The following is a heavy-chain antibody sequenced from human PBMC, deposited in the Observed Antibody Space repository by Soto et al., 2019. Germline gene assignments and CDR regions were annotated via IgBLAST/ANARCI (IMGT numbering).Heavy chain of an antibody. CDR3: ARDPPGATRGFDY. J-gene: IGHJ4*02. V-gene: IGHV4-59*01. D-gene: IGHD1-26*01. CDR1: RGSISSYY. CDR2: IYYSGST. Sequence: WETLSLTCTVSRGSISSYYWSWIRQPPGKGLEWIGYIYYSGSTNYNPSLKSRVTISVDTSKNQFSLKLSSVTAADTAVYYCARDPPGATRGFDYWGQGTLVTVS.